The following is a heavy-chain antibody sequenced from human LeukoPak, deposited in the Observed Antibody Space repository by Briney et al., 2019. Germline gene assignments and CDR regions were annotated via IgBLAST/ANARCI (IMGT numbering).Heavy chain of an antibody. J-gene: IGHJ5*02. CDR2: ISGSGGST. V-gene: IGHV3-23*01. CDR3: AKGSGSLPHLNWFDP. D-gene: IGHD3-10*01. CDR1: GFTFSSYA. Sequence: GASLRLSCAASGFTFSSYAMSLVRQAPGKGVEGVSAISGSGGSTYYADPVKCRFTISRDNSKNTLYLQMNRLRAEDTAVYYGAKGSGSLPHLNWFDPWGQGTLVTVSS.